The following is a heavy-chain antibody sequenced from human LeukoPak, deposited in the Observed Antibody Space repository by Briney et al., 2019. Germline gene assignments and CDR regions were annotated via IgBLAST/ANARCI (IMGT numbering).Heavy chain of an antibody. CDR2: VLYSGST. D-gene: IGHD4-17*01. CDR1: GGSISSCY. CDR3: ARGDRGRAYGDYPYYFDY. Sequence: SETLSLTCNVSGGSISSCYWSWIRQPPGKGLEWIGYVLYSGSTNYNPSLKSRVTISVDTSKNQFSVKLSSVTAADTAVYYCARGDRGRAYGDYPYYFDYWGQGTLVTVSS. J-gene: IGHJ4*02. V-gene: IGHV4-59*12.